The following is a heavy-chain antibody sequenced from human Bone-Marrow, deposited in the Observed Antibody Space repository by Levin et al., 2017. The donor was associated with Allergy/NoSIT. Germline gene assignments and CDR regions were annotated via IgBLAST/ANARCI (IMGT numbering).Heavy chain of an antibody. CDR2: INAGNGNT. Sequence: GESLKISCKASGYTFTSYAMHWVRQAPGQRLEWMGWINAGNGNTKYSQKFQGRVTITRDTSASTAYMELSSLRSEDTAVYYCASFGYSSGWYHFQHWGQGTLVTVSS. CDR1: GYTFTSYA. V-gene: IGHV1-3*01. D-gene: IGHD6-19*01. J-gene: IGHJ1*01. CDR3: ASFGYSSGWYHFQH.